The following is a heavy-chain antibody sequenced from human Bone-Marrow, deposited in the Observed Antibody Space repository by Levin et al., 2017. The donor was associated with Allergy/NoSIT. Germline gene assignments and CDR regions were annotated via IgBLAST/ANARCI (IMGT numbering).Heavy chain of an antibody. Sequence: GESLKISCAASGFTFNRFILYWVRQSPGKGLEWVALISYDGSTEYHAESVKGRFTISRDNFNNTLFLQMNSLRSEDTAVYYCARGIWFGEFPYYYYGMDVWGQGTTVTVSS. CDR2: ISYDGSTE. CDR3: ARGIWFGEFPYYYYGMDV. CDR1: GFTFNRFI. J-gene: IGHJ6*02. V-gene: IGHV3-30*04. D-gene: IGHD3-10*01.